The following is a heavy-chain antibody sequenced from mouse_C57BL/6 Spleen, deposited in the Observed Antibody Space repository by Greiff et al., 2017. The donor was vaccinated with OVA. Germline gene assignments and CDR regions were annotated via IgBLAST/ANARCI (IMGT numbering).Heavy chain of an antibody. CDR3: ARLDYYGSSYY. D-gene: IGHD1-1*01. Sequence: QVQLQQPGAELVKPGASVKLSCKASGYTFTSYWMQWVKQRPGQGLEWIGEIDPSDSYTNYTQKFKGKATLTVDTSSSTAYMQLSSLTSEDSAVYYCARLDYYGSSYYWGQGTLVTVSA. CDR2: IDPSDSYT. V-gene: IGHV1-50*01. J-gene: IGHJ3*01. CDR1: GYTFTSYW.